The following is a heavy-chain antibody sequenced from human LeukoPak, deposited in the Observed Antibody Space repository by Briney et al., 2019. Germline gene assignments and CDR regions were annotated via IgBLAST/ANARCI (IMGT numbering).Heavy chain of an antibody. V-gene: IGHV3-21*01. D-gene: IGHD1-26*01. Sequence: GGSLRLSCAASGSTFSSYSMNWVRQAPGKGLEWVSSISSSSSCIYYADSVKGRFTISRDNAKNSLYLQMNSLRAEDTAVYYCARDQGGSYREFDYWGQGTLVTVSS. CDR2: ISSSSSCI. CDR1: GSTFSSYS. CDR3: ARDQGGSYREFDY. J-gene: IGHJ4*02.